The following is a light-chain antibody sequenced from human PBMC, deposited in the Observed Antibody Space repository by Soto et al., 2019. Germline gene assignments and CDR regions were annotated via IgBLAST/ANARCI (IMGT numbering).Light chain of an antibody. CDR3: ASWDDSLNGVV. CDR2: SNH. Sequence: QPVLTQPPSASGTPGQRVTISCSGSTSNIGRNSVNWYQHLPGTAPKLLIYSNHQRPSGVPDRFSGSKSGTSASLAISGLQSEDEGDYYCASWDDSLNGVVFGGETKLTVL. J-gene: IGLJ2*01. CDR1: TSNIGRNS. V-gene: IGLV1-44*01.